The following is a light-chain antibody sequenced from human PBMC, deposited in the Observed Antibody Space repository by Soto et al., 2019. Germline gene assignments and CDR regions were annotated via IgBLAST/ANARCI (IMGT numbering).Light chain of an antibody. CDR2: WAS. CDR3: QQYLGTPLT. CDR1: QSVLYSSNNKNY. V-gene: IGKV4-1*01. Sequence: DIVMTQSPDSLAVSLGERATINCKSSQSVLYSSNNKNYLAWYQQKPGQPPKLLIYWASTRESGVPDRFSGSGSGTDLTRTINCLQSKDVEVYYCQQYLGTPLTFGQGTKVDIK. J-gene: IGKJ1*01.